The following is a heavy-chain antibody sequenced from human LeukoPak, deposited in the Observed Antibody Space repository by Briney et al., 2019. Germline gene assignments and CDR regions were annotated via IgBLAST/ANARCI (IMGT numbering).Heavy chain of an antibody. J-gene: IGHJ3*02. D-gene: IGHD3-22*01. CDR3: ARALREYYYDSSGRAFDI. Sequence: SVTVSCKASGGTFSSYAISWVRQAPGQGLEWMGGIIPIFATANYAQKFQGRVTITADESTSTAYMELSSLRSEDTVVYYCARALREYYYDSSGRAFDIWGQGTMVTVSS. V-gene: IGHV1-69*01. CDR2: IIPIFATA. CDR1: GGTFSSYA.